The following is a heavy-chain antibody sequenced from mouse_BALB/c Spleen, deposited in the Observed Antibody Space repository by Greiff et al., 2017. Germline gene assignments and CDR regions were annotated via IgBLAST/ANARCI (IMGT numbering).Heavy chain of an antibody. Sequence: QVQLQQSGAELVRPGTSVKVSCKASGYAFTNYLIEWVKQRPGQGLEWIGVINPGSGGTNYNEKFKGKATLTADKSSSTAYMQLSSLTSDDSAVYFCARSPIYYGSSPYYFDYWGQGTTLTVSS. CDR1: GYAFTNYL. CDR2: INPGSGGT. CDR3: ARSPIYYGSSPYYFDY. J-gene: IGHJ2*01. D-gene: IGHD1-1*01. V-gene: IGHV1-54*01.